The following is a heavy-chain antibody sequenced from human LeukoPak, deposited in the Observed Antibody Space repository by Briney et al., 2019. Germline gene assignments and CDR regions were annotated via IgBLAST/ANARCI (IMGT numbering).Heavy chain of an antibody. D-gene: IGHD4-17*01. CDR3: ARDSTHGDHTFFDY. CDR2: IDYSGNT. J-gene: IGHJ4*02. Sequence: SETLSLTCTVSGGSISTYFWSWIRQPPGKGLEWIAYIDYSGNTIYNPSLKSRVTISLDTSKNQFSLRLRSVTAADTAVYYCARDSTHGDHTFFDYWGQGTLVTVSS. V-gene: IGHV4-59*01. CDR1: GGSISTYF.